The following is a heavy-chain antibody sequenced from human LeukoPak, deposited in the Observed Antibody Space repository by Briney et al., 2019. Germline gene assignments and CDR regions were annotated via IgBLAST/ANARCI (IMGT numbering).Heavy chain of an antibody. J-gene: IGHJ3*02. D-gene: IGHD3-10*01. Sequence: PSETLSLTCAVFGGSFSGYFWSWIRQPPGKGLEWIGEINESGSTNYNPSLKSRVTISVDTSKNQFSLKLSSVTAADTAVYYCARWAVAMVRGVIISNAFDIWGQGTMVTVSS. CDR2: INESGST. CDR1: GGSFSGYF. V-gene: IGHV4-34*01. CDR3: ARWAVAMVRGVIISNAFDI.